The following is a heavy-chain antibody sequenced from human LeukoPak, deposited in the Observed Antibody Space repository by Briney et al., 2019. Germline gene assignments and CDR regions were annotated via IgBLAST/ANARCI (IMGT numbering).Heavy chain of an antibody. CDR3: ARAPDGLSIVWFDP. V-gene: IGHV4-31*03. CDR2: IYYSGST. D-gene: IGHD3-16*02. CDR1: GGSISSGGYY. Sequence: SETLSLTCTVSGGSISSGGYYWSWIRQHPGKGLEWIGYIYYSGSTYCNPSLKSRVTISVDTSKNQFSLKLSSVTAADTAVYYCARAPDGLSIVWFDPWGQGTLVTVSS. J-gene: IGHJ5*02.